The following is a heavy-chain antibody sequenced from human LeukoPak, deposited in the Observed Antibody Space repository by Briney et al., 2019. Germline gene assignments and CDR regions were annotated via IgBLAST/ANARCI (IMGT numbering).Heavy chain of an antibody. CDR1: SDSISSGDYY. CDR2: INKNGGT. CDR3: AREHKSYGDYPYYFDS. V-gene: IGHV4-30-4*01. D-gene: IGHD4-17*01. Sequence: SQTLSLTCTVSSDSISSGDYYWSWIRQPAGKGLEFIGYINKNGGTYYNPPLKSRVSISIDTSKNQFSLKLTSVTAADTAVYFCAREHKSYGDYPYYFDSWGQATLVTVSS. J-gene: IGHJ4*02.